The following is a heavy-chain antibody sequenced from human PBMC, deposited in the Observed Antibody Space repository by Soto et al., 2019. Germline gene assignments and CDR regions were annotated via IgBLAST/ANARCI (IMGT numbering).Heavy chain of an antibody. D-gene: IGHD6-19*01. Sequence: GESLKISCKGSGYSFTSYWIGWVRQMPGKGLEWMGIIYPGDSDTRYSPSFQGQVTISADKSISTAYLQWSSLKASDTAMYYCARLRYSSGWYGRYYYYYGMDVWGQGTTVTVSS. J-gene: IGHJ6*02. V-gene: IGHV5-51*01. CDR2: IYPGDSDT. CDR3: ARLRYSSGWYGRYYYYYGMDV. CDR1: GYSFTSYW.